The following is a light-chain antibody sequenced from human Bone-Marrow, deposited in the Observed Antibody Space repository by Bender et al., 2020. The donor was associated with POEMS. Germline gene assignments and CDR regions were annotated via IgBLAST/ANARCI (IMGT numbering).Light chain of an antibody. CDR3: SSYTRDTLL. CDR1: SSDVDNRDF. Sequence: QSALAQPASVSGSPGQSITISCTGTSSDVDNRDFFSWYQQHPGKAPKLLIYDFINRPSGVSNRFSGSQSGNTAFLTISGLQADDEADYYCSSYTRDTLLFGGGTKLTVL. CDR2: DFI. J-gene: IGLJ2*01. V-gene: IGLV2-14*03.